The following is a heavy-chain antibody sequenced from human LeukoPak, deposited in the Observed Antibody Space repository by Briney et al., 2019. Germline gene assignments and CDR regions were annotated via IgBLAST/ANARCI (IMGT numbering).Heavy chain of an antibody. CDR2: INHSGRP. Sequence: SETLSLTCAVYGGSFSGYYWSWIRQPPGKGLEWMGEINHSGRPDYNPSLKSRVTISVDTSKYQFSLKLSSVTAADTAVYYCARGGGVPAANPFQHWGQGTLVNVSS. CDR3: ARGGGVPAANPFQH. CDR1: GGSFSGYY. V-gene: IGHV4-34*01. D-gene: IGHD2-2*01. J-gene: IGHJ1*01.